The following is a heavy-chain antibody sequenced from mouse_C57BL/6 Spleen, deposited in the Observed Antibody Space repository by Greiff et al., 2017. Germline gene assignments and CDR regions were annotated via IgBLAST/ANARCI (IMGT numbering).Heavy chain of an antibody. V-gene: IGHV1-63*01. Sequence: QVQLQQSGAELVRPGTSVKMSCKASGYTFTNYWIGWAKQRPGHGLEWIGDIYPGGGYTNYNEKFKGKATLTADKSSSTAYMQFISLTSEDSAIYYCARGGDYDAMDYWGQGTSVTVSS. CDR1: GYTFTNYW. CDR3: ARGGDYDAMDY. J-gene: IGHJ4*01. CDR2: IYPGGGYT.